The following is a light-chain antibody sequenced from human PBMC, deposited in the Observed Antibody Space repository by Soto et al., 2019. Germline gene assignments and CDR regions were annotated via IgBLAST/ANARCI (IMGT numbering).Light chain of an antibody. J-gene: IGKJ5*01. CDR1: QSVSSN. V-gene: IGKV3-15*01. CDR2: ETS. Sequence: EIVLTQSPDTLSLSPVETATLSCRASQSVSSNLAWYQQKRGQAPRLLIFETSTRATGIPARFSGSGSGTEFTLTISSLQPEDFAVYYCHQYNNWPPITFGQGTRLEIK. CDR3: HQYNNWPPIT.